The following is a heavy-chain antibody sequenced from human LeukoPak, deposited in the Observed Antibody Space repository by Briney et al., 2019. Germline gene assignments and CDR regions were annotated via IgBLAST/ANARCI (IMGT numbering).Heavy chain of an antibody. Sequence: GGSLRLSCAASGFTFSDYAMHWVRQAPEKGLEWVSVISYDGTYKYYGNSVKGRVTISRDNSKNTLYLQMDSLRPEETGAYSCASKSGRSQRNKDEWFDRWGQGT. D-gene: IGHD1-26*01. CDR1: GFTFSDYA. J-gene: IGHJ5*02. V-gene: IGHV3-30*04. CDR3: ASKSGRSQRNKDEWFDR. CDR2: ISYDGTYK.